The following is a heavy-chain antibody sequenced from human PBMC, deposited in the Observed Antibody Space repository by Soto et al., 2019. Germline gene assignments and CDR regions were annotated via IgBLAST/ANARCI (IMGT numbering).Heavy chain of an antibody. CDR2: ISDDGSNK. CDR1: GFTFGNYA. J-gene: IGHJ4*02. V-gene: IGHV3-30-3*01. Sequence: PGGSLRLSCGASGFTFGNYAVHWVRQAPGKGLEWVAVISDDGSNKYYADSVKGRFTISRDNSKNTLYLQMNSLRAEDTAVYYCARDRFASSWSYFDYWGQGTPVTVSS. D-gene: IGHD6-13*01. CDR3: ARDRFASSWSYFDY.